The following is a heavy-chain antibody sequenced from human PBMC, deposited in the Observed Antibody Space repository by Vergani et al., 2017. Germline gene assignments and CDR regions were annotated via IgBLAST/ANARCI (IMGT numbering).Heavy chain of an antibody. D-gene: IGHD2-2*02. CDR3: ARDGDDIVVVPAAIPFYYYYGMDV. V-gene: IGHV1-69*01. J-gene: IGHJ6*02. CDR2: IIPIFGTA. Sequence: QVQLVQSGAEVKKPGSSVKVSCKASGGTFSSYAISWVRQAPGQGLEWMGGIIPIFGTANYAQKFQGRVTITADESTSTAYMELSSLRSEDTAVYYCARDGDDIVVVPAAIPFYYYYGMDVWGQGTTVTVSS. CDR1: GGTFSSYA.